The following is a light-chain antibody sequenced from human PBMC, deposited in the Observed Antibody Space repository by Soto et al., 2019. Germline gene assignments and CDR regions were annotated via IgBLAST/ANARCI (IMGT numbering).Light chain of an antibody. CDR2: AAS. CDR1: QSISSY. CDR3: QQGYSNPWT. Sequence: DVQMTQSPSYLSASVGDRVTITCRASQSISSYLNWYQQKPGKAPKLLIYAASSLQSGVPSRFSGSGSGTNFTLSLNSLQPEDFATYYCQQGYSNPWTFGQGTKVDIK. V-gene: IGKV1-39*01. J-gene: IGKJ1*01.